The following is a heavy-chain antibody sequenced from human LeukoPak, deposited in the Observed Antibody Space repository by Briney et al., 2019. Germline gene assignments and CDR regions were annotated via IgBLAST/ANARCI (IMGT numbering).Heavy chain of an antibody. J-gene: IGHJ4*02. Sequence: GGSLRLSCAASGFTFSSYWMSWVRQAPGKGLEWVANIKKDGSEKYYVDSVKGRFTISRDNAKNSLYLQMNSLRAEDTAVYYCAKGDTTWELPHDYWGQGTLVTVSS. V-gene: IGHV3-7*03. CDR3: AKGDTTWELPHDY. D-gene: IGHD1-26*01. CDR2: IKKDGSEK. CDR1: GFTFSSYW.